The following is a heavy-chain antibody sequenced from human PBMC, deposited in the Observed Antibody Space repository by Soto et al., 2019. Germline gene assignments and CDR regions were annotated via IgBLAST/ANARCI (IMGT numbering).Heavy chain of an antibody. CDR1: GGSISRGDYY. CDR2: IYYSGST. V-gene: IGHV4-30-4*01. Sequence: PSETLSLTCTVSGGSISRGDYYWSWIRQPPGKGLEWIGYIYYSGSTYYNPSLKSRVTISVDTSKNQFSLKLSSVTAADTAVYYCARDLSRYYGSGSYWFDPWGQGTLVTVSS. J-gene: IGHJ5*02. CDR3: ARDLSRYYGSGSYWFDP. D-gene: IGHD3-10*01.